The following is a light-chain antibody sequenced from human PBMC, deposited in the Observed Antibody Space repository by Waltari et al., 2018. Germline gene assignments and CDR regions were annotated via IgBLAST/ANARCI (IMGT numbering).Light chain of an antibody. Sequence: DIQMAQSPSSLSASLGDRFTIPCRASHTISTSVNWYQQKPGKAPKLLIYGASTLQSGVPSRFSGSASGTDFTLSISSLQPEESATYYCQHSYNPPYTFGQGTKVEIK. J-gene: IGKJ2*01. CDR3: QHSYNPPYT. CDR2: GAS. CDR1: HTISTS. V-gene: IGKV1-39*01.